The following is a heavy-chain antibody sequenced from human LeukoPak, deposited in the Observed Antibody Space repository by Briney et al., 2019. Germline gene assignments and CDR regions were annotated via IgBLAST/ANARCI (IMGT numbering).Heavy chain of an antibody. CDR1: GFTFSSYA. CDR2: ISGSGGST. J-gene: IGHJ4*02. D-gene: IGHD3-22*01. Sequence: GGSLRLSCAASGFTFSSYAMSWVRQAPGKELEWVSAISGSGGSTYYADSVKGRFTISRDNSKNTLYLQMNSLRAEDTAVYYCAKDSSPHYYDSSGYEDYWGQGTLVTVSS. CDR3: AKDSSPHYYDSSGYEDY. V-gene: IGHV3-23*01.